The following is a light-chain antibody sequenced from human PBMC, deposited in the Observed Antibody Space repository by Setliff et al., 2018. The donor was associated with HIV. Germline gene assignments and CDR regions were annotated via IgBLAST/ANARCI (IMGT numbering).Light chain of an antibody. CDR1: SSNIGSNT. CDR3: AAWDDSLNGHVV. J-gene: IGLJ2*01. CDR2: GNN. Sequence: QSVLTQPPSASGTPGQRVTISCSGSSSNIGSNTVSWYQQLPGTAPNLLIYGNNQRPSGVPDRFSGSKSGTSASLAISGLQSEDEADYYCAAWDDSLNGHVVFGGGTKVTVL. V-gene: IGLV1-44*01.